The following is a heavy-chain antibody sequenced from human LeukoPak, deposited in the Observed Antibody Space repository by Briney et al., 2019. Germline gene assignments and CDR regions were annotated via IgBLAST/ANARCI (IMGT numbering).Heavy chain of an antibody. CDR1: GFTFRNYA. CDR2: ISGSGINT. D-gene: IGHD3-22*01. Sequence: PGGSLRLSCAASGFTFRNYAVSWVRQAPGKGLEWVSAISGSGINTYYADSVNGRSTISRDNSKNTLYLQMNSLRAENTAAYFCAKGILGVIATNYLDYWGQGTLVTASS. V-gene: IGHV3-23*01. CDR3: AKGILGVIATNYLDY. J-gene: IGHJ4*02.